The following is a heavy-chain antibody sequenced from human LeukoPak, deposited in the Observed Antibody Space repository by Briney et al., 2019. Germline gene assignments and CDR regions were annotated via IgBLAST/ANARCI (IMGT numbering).Heavy chain of an antibody. CDR3: TQDVHFLFFDY. V-gene: IGHV3-74*01. CDR2: ISHVGSVT. CDR1: GFIFDTYV. J-gene: IGHJ4*02. D-gene: IGHD1-1*01. Sequence: PGGSLRLSCTASGFIFDTYVMHWVRQPPGKGLEWVSRISHVGSVTNYADSVKGRFTVSRDNAQHTLYLQVNSVRAEDTAVYYCTQDVHFLFFDYWGQGIMVTVSS.